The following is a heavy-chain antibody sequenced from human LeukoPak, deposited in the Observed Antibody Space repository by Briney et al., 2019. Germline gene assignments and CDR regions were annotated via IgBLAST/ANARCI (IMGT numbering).Heavy chain of an antibody. J-gene: IGHJ4*02. CDR3: ARGGYDSSGYYGQLDY. CDR2: ISYDGSNK. CDR1: GFTFSNSP. Sequence: GGSLRLSCAASGFTFSNSPMHWVRQAPGKGLEWVSLISYDGSNKYYADSVKGRFTISRDNSKDTLYLQMDSLRAEDTAVYYCARGGYDSSGYYGQLDYWGQGTLVTVSS. D-gene: IGHD3-22*01. V-gene: IGHV3-30*04.